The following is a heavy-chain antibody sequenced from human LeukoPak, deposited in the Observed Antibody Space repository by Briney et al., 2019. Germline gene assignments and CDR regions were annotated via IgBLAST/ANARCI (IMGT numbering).Heavy chain of an antibody. CDR3: ARGPRLYYYDSSGYYYY. Sequence: PSETLSLTCAVYGVSFSGYYWSWIRQPPGKGLEWIGEINHSGSTNYNPSLKSRVTISVDTSKNQFSLKLSSVTAADTAVYFCARGPRLYYYDSSGYYYYWGQGTLVTVSS. J-gene: IGHJ4*02. CDR2: INHSGST. V-gene: IGHV4-34*01. CDR1: GVSFSGYY. D-gene: IGHD3-22*01.